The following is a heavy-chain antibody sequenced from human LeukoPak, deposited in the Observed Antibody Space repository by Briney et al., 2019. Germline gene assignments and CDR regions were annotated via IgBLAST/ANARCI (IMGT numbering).Heavy chain of an antibody. J-gene: IGHJ6*03. V-gene: IGHV3-64*01. CDR3: ARGYYDMLTFTGYYMDV. D-gene: IGHD3-9*01. Sequence: GGSLRLSCAASGFTFSSYAMHWVRQAPGKGLEYVSAISSNGGSTYYANSVKGRFTISRDNSKNTLYLQMGSLRAEDMAVYYCARGYYDMLTFTGYYMDVWGKGTTVTVSS. CDR2: ISSNGGST. CDR1: GFTFSSYA.